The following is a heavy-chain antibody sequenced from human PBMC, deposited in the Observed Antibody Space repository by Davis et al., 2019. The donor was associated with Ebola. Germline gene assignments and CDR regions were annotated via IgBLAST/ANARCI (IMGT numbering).Heavy chain of an antibody. J-gene: IGHJ4*02. CDR1: GFTFSSYA. CDR2: ISGSGGST. D-gene: IGHD3-3*01. CDR3: AKDTTYDFWSGSSYDY. Sequence: GGSLRLSCAASGFTFSSYAMSWVRQAPGKGLEWVSAISGSGGSTYYADSVKGRFTISRDNSKNTLYLQMNSLRAEDTAVYYCAKDTTYDFWSGSSYDYWGQGTLVTVSS. V-gene: IGHV3-23*01.